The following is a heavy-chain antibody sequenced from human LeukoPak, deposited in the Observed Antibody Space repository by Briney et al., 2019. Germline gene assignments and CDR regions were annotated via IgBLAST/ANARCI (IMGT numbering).Heavy chain of an antibody. V-gene: IGHV4-59*01. Sequence: PSETLSLTCTVSGGSISSYYWSWIRQPPGKGLEWIGYIYYSGSTNYNPSLKSRVTISVDTSKNQFPLKLSSVTAADTAVYYCERDQTDDSGNYNWFDPWGQGTLVTVSS. D-gene: IGHD1-26*01. CDR1: GGSISSYY. CDR3: ERDQTDDSGNYNWFDP. J-gene: IGHJ5*02. CDR2: IYYSGST.